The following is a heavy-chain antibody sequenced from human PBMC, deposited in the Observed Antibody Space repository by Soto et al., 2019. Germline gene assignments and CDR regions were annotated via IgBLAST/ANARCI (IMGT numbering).Heavy chain of an antibody. Sequence: QITLKESGPTLVKPTQTLTLNCTFSGLSLSTNGGGAGGIRQPPGKALEWLALIYWDDDKHYSPALKSRLTVRKDSSRKQVVLTMTNMDPVGTATYYCAHSKTWVDYFAFWGQGTLVTVTS. CDR1: GLSLSTNGGG. J-gene: IGHJ4*02. CDR2: IYWDDDK. CDR3: AHSKTWVDYFAF. D-gene: IGHD1-26*01. V-gene: IGHV2-5*02.